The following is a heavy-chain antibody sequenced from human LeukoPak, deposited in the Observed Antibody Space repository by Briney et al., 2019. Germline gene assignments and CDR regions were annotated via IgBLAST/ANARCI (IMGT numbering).Heavy chain of an antibody. CDR3: AKAGTAMVTGASYYYYYMDV. CDR2: ISGSGGST. V-gene: IGHV3-23*01. Sequence: PGGSLRLSCAASGFTFSSYAMSWVRQAPGKGLEWVSAISGSGGSTYYADSVKGRFTISRDNSKNTLYLQMNSLRAEDTAVYYCAKAGTAMVTGASYYYYYMDVWGKGTTVTVSS. CDR1: GFTFSSYA. J-gene: IGHJ6*03. D-gene: IGHD5-18*01.